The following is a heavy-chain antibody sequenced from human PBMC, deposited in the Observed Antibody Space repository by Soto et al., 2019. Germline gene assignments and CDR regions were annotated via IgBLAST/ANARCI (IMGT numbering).Heavy chain of an antibody. D-gene: IGHD3-3*01. J-gene: IGHJ3*02. CDR1: GGSISSGGYY. V-gene: IGHV4-31*03. Sequence: SETLSLTCTVSGGSISSGGYYWSWIRQHPGKGLEWIGYIYYSGSTYYNPSLKSRVTISVDTSKNQFSLKLSSVTAADTAVYYCARETMLGLFGVVPSGAFDIWGQGTMVTVSS. CDR3: ARETMLGLFGVVPSGAFDI. CDR2: IYYSGST.